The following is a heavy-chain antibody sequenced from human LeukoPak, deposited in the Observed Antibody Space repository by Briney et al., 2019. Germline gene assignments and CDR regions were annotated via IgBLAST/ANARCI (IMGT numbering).Heavy chain of an antibody. CDR2: INPNSGGT. J-gene: IGHJ4*02. CDR1: GYIFTGYY. CDR3: ARESLGAADDYGGNPFDY. V-gene: IGHV1-2*02. D-gene: IGHD4-23*01. Sequence: GASVKVSCKASGYIFTGYYMHWVRQAPGQGLEWMGWINPNSGGTNYAQKFQGRVTMTRDTSISTAYMELSRLRSDDTAVYYCARESLGAADDYGGNPFDYWGQGTLVTVSS.